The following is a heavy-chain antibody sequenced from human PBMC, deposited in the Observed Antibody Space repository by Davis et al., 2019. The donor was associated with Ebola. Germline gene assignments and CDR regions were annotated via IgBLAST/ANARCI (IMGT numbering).Heavy chain of an antibody. CDR1: GFTFSSYA. Sequence: GESLKISCAASGFTFSSYAMNWVRQAPGKGLEWVSSISSSSSYIYYADSVKGRFTISRDNAKNSLYLQMNSLRAEDTAVYYCTTSDEFMDTAMVIGDYYYYGMDVWGQGTTVTVSS. V-gene: IGHV3-21*01. D-gene: IGHD5-18*01. J-gene: IGHJ6*02. CDR3: TTSDEFMDTAMVIGDYYYYGMDV. CDR2: ISSSSSYI.